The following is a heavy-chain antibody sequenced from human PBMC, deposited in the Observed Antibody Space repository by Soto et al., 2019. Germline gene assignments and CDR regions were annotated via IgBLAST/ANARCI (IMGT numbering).Heavy chain of an antibody. CDR1: DYTFITYG. CDR2: INPYNGNT. D-gene: IGHD3-3*01. Sequence: QGHLEQSGGEVKKPGASVQVSCRALDYTFITYGLSWVRQAPGQGLEWMGLINPYNGNTVYAQKFQGRVTMTRDTSTDTAYMELRSLRFNDTAVYYCARISYPALQGPFDIWGHGTMVTVSS. CDR3: ARISYPALQGPFDI. V-gene: IGHV1-18*04. J-gene: IGHJ3*02.